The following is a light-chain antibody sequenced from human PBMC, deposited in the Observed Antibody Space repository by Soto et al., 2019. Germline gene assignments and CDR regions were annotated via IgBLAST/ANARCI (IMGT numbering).Light chain of an antibody. Sequence: IQIAPSPFSLSASVGDRVTLPFRASQSISSCLNWYQQKPGKAPKLLIYAASSLQSGVPSRFSGSGSGTDFTLTISSLQPEDFATYYCQQSYSTPITFGQGTRLEIK. CDR2: AAS. CDR1: QSISSC. J-gene: IGKJ5*01. V-gene: IGKV1-39*01. CDR3: QQSYSTPIT.